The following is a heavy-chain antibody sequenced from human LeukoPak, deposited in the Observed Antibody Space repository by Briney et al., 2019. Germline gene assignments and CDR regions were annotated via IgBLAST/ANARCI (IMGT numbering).Heavy chain of an antibody. J-gene: IGHJ3*02. Sequence: SETLFLTCTVSGGSISSYYWSWIRQPPGKGLEWIGYIYYSGSTNYNPSLKSRVTISVDTSKNQFSLKLSSVTAADTAVYYCARALDYDDRDDAFDIWGQGTMVTVSS. CDR3: ARALDYDDRDDAFDI. CDR2: IYYSGST. D-gene: IGHD3-22*01. CDR1: GGSISSYY. V-gene: IGHV4-59*01.